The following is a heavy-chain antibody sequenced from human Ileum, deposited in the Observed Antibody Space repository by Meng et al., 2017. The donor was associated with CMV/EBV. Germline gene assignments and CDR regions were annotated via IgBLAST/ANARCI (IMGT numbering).Heavy chain of an antibody. CDR3: AKETTFGAAVGSFIDY. Sequence: FTFTTYAMTWVRQAPGMGLEWVSSISGGGVSTYYADFVKGQFTISRDNSKNTLFLEINSLRAEDTAVYYCAKETTFGAAVGSFIDYWGQGTLVTVSS. V-gene: IGHV3-23*01. J-gene: IGHJ4*02. CDR1: FTFTTYA. D-gene: IGHD6-13*01. CDR2: ISGGGVST.